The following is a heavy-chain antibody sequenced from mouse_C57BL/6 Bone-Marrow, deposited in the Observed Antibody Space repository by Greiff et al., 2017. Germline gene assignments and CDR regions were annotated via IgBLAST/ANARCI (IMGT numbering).Heavy chain of an antibody. CDR3: TGQLRLSYAMDY. J-gene: IGHJ4*01. Sequence: VHVKQSGAELVRPGASVKLSCTASGFNIKDDYMHWVKQRPEQGLEWIGWIDPENGDTEYASKFQGKATITADTSSNTAYLQLSSLTSEDTAVYYCTGQLRLSYAMDYWGQGTSVTVSS. CDR2: IDPENGDT. D-gene: IGHD3-2*02. CDR1: GFNIKDDY. V-gene: IGHV14-4*01.